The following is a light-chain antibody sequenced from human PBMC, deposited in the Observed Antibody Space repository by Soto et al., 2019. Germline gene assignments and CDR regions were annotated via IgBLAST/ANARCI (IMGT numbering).Light chain of an antibody. J-gene: IGLJ2*01. CDR2: DVD. V-gene: IGLV2-14*01. Sequence: QSALTQPASVSGSPGQSITISCTGTSSDVGGYNYVSRYQQHPGKAPKLMIYDVDNRPSGVSTRFSGSKSGNTASLTISGLQAEDEADYYCSSYTSINTLGVFGGGTKLTVL. CDR3: SSYTSINTLGV. CDR1: SSDVGGYNY.